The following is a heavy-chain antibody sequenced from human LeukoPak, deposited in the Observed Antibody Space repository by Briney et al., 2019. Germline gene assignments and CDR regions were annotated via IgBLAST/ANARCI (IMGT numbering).Heavy chain of an antibody. J-gene: IGHJ2*01. CDR1: GYTLTELS. V-gene: IGHV1-24*01. D-gene: IGHD5-18*01. CDR2: FDPEDGET. Sequence: ASVKVSCKVSGYTLTELSMHWVRQAPGKGLEWMGGFDPEDGETIYAQKFQGRVTMTEDTSTDTAYMELSSLRSEDTAVYYCATRTAMVGNCLPEPCSRYFDLWGRGTLVTVSS. CDR3: ATRTAMVGNCLPEPCSRYFDL.